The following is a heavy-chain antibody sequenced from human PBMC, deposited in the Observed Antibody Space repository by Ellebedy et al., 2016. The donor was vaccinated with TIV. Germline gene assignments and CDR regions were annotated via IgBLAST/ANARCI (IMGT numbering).Heavy chain of an antibody. CDR3: ARDSADGRFLEWSPTDNDILPGDGMDV. D-gene: IGHD3-3*01. CDR2: IYYSGST. J-gene: IGHJ6*02. CDR1: GGSINSSSYY. Sequence: SETLSLXCTVSGGSINSSSYYWGRIRQPPGKGLEWIGSIYYSGSTYYNPSLKSRVTMSADTSKNQFSLKLSSVTAADTAVYYCARDSADGRFLEWSPTDNDILPGDGMDVWGQGTTVTVSS. V-gene: IGHV4-39*02.